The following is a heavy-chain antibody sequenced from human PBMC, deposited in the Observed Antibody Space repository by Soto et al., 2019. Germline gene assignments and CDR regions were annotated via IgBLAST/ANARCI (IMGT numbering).Heavy chain of an antibody. D-gene: IGHD2-2*01. Sequence: ASVKVSCKASGYTFTGYYMHWVRQAPGQGLEWMGWINPNSGGTNYAQKFQGWVTMTRDTSISTAYMELSRLRSDDTAVYYCARAWSREHCSSTSCFSDYYYYMDVWGKGTTVTVSS. J-gene: IGHJ6*03. CDR2: INPNSGGT. CDR3: ARAWSREHCSSTSCFSDYYYYMDV. V-gene: IGHV1-2*04. CDR1: GYTFTGYY.